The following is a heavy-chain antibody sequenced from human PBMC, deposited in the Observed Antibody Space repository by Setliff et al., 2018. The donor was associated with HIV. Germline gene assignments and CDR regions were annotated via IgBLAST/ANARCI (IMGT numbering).Heavy chain of an antibody. CDR3: ASSITVAGGRSFYYYAMDV. J-gene: IGHJ6*02. D-gene: IGHD1-20*01. CDR1: GYRFSNYW. Sequence: HGESLKISCKASGYRFSNYWIGWVRQMPGKGLEWMGSIYPGDSDTRYSPSFRGQVTISVDKSINTAYLQWSSLKASDTAMYYCASSITVAGGRSFYYYAMDVWGQGTTVTVS. V-gene: IGHV5-51*01. CDR2: IYPGDSDT.